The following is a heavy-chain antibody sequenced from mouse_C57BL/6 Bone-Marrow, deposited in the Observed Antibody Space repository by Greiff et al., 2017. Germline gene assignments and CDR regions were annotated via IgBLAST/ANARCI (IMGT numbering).Heavy chain of an antibody. D-gene: IGHD2-12*01. J-gene: IGHJ4*01. V-gene: IGHV1-69*01. Sequence: QVHLQQPGAELVMPGASVKLSCKASGYTFTSYWLHWVKQRPGQGLEWIGELDPSDSYTNYNQKFKGKSTLTVDKSSRTAYMQLSSLTSEDSAVYDCARDYTLYAMDYWGQGTSVTGAS. CDR2: LDPSDSYT. CDR1: GYTFTSYW. CDR3: ARDYTLYAMDY.